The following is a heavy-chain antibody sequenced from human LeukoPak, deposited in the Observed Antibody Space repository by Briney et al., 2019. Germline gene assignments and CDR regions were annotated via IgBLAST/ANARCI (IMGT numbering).Heavy chain of an antibody. Sequence: PGGSLRLSCAASGFTFSSYWMSWVRQAPGKGLEWVANIKQDGSEKYYVDSVKGRFTISRDNAKNSLYLQMNSLRAEDTAVYYCATSFWGDYDYYYYYGMDVWGQGTTVTVSS. CDR2: IKQDGSEK. V-gene: IGHV3-7*01. J-gene: IGHJ6*02. CDR1: GFTFSSYW. D-gene: IGHD4-17*01. CDR3: ATSFWGDYDYYYYYGMDV.